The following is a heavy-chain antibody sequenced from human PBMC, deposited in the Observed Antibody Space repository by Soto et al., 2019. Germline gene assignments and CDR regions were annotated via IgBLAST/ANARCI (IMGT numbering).Heavy chain of an antibody. V-gene: IGHV1-18*01. CDR1: GYTFTSYG. Sequence: ASVKVSCKASGYTFTSYGISWVRQAPGQGLEWMGWISAYNGNTNYAQKLQGRVTMTTDTSTSTAYMELRSLRSDDTAVYYCARDPWLRYYYGVDVWGQGTTVTVSS. CDR3: ARDPWLRYYYGVDV. J-gene: IGHJ6*02. CDR2: ISAYNGNT. D-gene: IGHD5-12*01.